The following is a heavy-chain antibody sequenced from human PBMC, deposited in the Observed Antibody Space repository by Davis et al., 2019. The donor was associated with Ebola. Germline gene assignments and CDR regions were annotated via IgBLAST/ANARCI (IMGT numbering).Heavy chain of an antibody. CDR2: IYYSGST. V-gene: IGHV4-39*01. CDR1: GGSISSSSYY. CDR3: ARRDYDFWSGLYNWFDP. Sequence: MPSETLSLTCTVSGGSISSSSYYWGWIRQPPGKGLEWIGSIYYSGSTYYNPSLKSRVTISVDTSKNQFSLKLSSVTAADTAVYYCARRDYDFWSGLYNWFDPWGQGTLVTVSS. J-gene: IGHJ5*02. D-gene: IGHD3-3*01.